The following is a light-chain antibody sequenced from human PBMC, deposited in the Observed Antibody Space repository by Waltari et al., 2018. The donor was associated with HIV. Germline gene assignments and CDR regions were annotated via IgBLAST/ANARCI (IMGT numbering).Light chain of an antibody. V-gene: IGLV1-47*01. CDR1: SSNIGRHS. J-gene: IGLJ3*02. CDR2: RNN. CDR3: AAWDDSLSAWV. Sequence: QSVLTQPPSASGTPGQRVTISCSGSSSNIGRHSVYWYQQLPGTAPKLLIYRNNQRPSGVPDRFSGSKSGTSASLAISGLRSEDEADYYCAAWDDSLSAWVFGGGTKLTVL.